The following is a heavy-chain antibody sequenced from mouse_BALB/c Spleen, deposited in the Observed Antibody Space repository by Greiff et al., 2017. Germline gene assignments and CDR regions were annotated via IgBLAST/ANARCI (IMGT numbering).Heavy chain of an antibody. J-gene: IGHJ3*01. CDR3: ARGDYDGVSFAY. CDR2: IYPGDGDT. CDR1: GYAFSSYW. Sequence: QVQLQQSGAELVRPGSSVKISCKASGYAFSSYWMNWVKQRPGQGLEWIGQIYPGDGDTNYKGKFKGKATLTADKSSSTAYMQLSSLTAEDSAVYFCARGDYDGVSFAYWGQGTLVTVSA. D-gene: IGHD2-4*01. V-gene: IGHV1-80*01.